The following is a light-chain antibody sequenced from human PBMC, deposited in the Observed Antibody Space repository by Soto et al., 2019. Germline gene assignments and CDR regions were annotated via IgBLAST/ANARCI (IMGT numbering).Light chain of an antibody. V-gene: IGKV3-15*01. Sequence: EIVMTQSPATLSVAPGERATLSCRASQTISSILAWYQQKPGQAPRLLIYGASTRATGIPARFSGSGSGTEFTLAINSLQSEDSAVYYCQQHNQWPITFGQGTRLEIK. CDR3: QQHNQWPIT. CDR1: QTISSI. CDR2: GAS. J-gene: IGKJ5*01.